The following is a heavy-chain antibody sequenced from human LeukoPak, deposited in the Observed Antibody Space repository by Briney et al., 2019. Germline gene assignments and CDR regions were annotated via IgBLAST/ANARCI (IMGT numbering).Heavy chain of an antibody. Sequence: PSETLSLTCTVSGGSISSYYWSWIRQPAGKGLEWIGRTYSSGNTNYNPSLKSRVTMSVDTSKNQFFLKLTSVTAADTAVFYCARGRLAGYGDYYFDYWGRGTLVTVSS. CDR1: GGSISSYY. CDR3: ARGRLAGYGDYYFDY. CDR2: TYSSGNT. V-gene: IGHV4-4*07. J-gene: IGHJ4*02. D-gene: IGHD4-17*01.